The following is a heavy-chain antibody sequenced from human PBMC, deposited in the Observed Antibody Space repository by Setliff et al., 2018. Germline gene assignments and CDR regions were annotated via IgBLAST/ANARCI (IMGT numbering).Heavy chain of an antibody. V-gene: IGHV4-38-2*02. CDR1: GYSISSGYY. CDR2: IYHSGST. D-gene: IGHD6-13*01. CDR3: ARGPVTSGWYRFDY. J-gene: IGHJ4*02. Sequence: ASETLSLTCTVSGYSISSGYYWGWIRQPPGKGLEWIGSIYHSGSTYYNPSLKSRVTISVDTSKNQFSLKLSSVTAAGTAVYYCARGPVTSGWYRFDYWGQGTLVTVSS.